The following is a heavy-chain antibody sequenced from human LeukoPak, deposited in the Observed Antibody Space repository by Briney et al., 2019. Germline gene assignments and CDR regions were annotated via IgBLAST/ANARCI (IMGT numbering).Heavy chain of an antibody. J-gene: IGHJ4*02. Sequence: GGSLRLSCAASGFTFSSTWMTWVRQAPGKGLEWVSTISSSGGGTFYSDSVKGRFTISRDNSKNTLYLQMNSLTVEDTAVYYCAKVMIAFNAFDYWGQGTLVTVSS. CDR3: AKVMIAFNAFDY. D-gene: IGHD3-22*01. CDR2: ISSSGGGT. CDR1: GFTFSSTW. V-gene: IGHV3-23*01.